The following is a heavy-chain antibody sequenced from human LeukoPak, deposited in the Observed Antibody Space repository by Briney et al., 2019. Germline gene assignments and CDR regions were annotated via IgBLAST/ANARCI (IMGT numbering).Heavy chain of an antibody. CDR2: IQQHGSET. CDR1: GFTFSNYW. CDR3: ARGYWYFDL. Sequence: GGSLRLSCEGSGFTFSNYWMSWVRQAPGKGLEWVANIQQHGSETYYGDSVKGRFTISRDNAKNSLYLQMNSLRAEDTAVYYCARGYWYFDLWGRGTLVTVSS. J-gene: IGHJ2*01. V-gene: IGHV3-7*04.